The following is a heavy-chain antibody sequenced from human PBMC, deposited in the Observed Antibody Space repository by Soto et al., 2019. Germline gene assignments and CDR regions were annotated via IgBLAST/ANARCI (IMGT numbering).Heavy chain of an antibody. V-gene: IGHV1-8*01. CDR3: ARGNPFNYAGFDV. CDR2: MSAKSGDT. Sequence: AASVKVSCKASGYTFSDFDINWLRQASGQGPEWMGWMSAKSGDTFFAQRFQGKFNMTWDTSLSTAYMEVGSLTSDDTAIYYCARGNPFNYAGFDVWGQGTTVTVSS. J-gene: IGHJ6*02. CDR1: GYTFSDFD. D-gene: IGHD3-16*01.